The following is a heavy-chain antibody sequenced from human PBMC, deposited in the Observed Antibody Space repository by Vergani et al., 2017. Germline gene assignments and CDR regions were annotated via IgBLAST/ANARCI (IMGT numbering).Heavy chain of an antibody. D-gene: IGHD6-13*01. CDR1: GFTFDNYA. J-gene: IGHJ4*02. CDR2: ISWNSGFI. CDR3: AKDVTGYTSSWQYDY. V-gene: IGHV3-9*01. Sequence: EVQLVESGGGLVQPGRSLRLSCVASGFTFDNYAMHWVRQAPGKGLEWVSSISWNSGFIDYADSVKGRFTISRDNAKNSLYRQMNSLRAEDTALYYCAKDVTGYTSSWQYDYWGQGTLVTVSS.